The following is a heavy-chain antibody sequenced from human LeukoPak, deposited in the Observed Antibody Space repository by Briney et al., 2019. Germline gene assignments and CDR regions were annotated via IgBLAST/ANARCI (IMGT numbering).Heavy chain of an antibody. CDR1: GFTFSSYW. CDR2: IKHDGSEK. Sequence: PGGSLRLSCAAPGFTFSSYWMSWVRQAPGKGLEWVANIKHDGSEKYYVDSVKGRFTISRDNAKNSLYLQMNSLRAEDTAVYYCASITGSYTSYYFDYWGQGTLVSVSS. CDR3: ASITGSYTSYYFDY. J-gene: IGHJ4*02. V-gene: IGHV3-7*02. D-gene: IGHD1-26*01.